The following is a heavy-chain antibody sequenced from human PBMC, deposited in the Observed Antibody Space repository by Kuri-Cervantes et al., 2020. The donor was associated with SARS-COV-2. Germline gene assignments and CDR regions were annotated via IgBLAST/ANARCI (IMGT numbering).Heavy chain of an antibody. D-gene: IGHD3-22*01. V-gene: IGHV3-30-3*01. CDR3: AKAVYDSSETFDY. Sequence: GESLKISCAASGFTFSSYAMHWVRQAPGKGLEWVAVISYDGSNKYYADSVKGRFTISRDNSKNTLYLQMNSLRAEDTAVYYCAKAVYDSSETFDYWGQGTLVTVSS. J-gene: IGHJ4*02. CDR2: ISYDGSNK. CDR1: GFTFSSYA.